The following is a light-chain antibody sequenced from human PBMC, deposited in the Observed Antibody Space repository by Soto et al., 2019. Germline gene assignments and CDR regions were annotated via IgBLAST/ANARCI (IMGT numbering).Light chain of an antibody. V-gene: IGKV1-39*01. CDR1: QSISSY. CDR2: AAS. Sequence: DIQMTQSPSSLSASVGDRVTITCRASQSISSYLNWYQQKPGKAPKLLIYAASSLQSGVPSRFSGSGSGTDFTLTISSLXPEDFATYYCQQSYSTPRYTFGQGTKVDIK. CDR3: QQSYSTPRYT. J-gene: IGKJ2*01.